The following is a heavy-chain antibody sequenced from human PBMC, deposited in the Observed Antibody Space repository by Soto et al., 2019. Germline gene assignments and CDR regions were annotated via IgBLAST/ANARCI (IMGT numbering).Heavy chain of an antibody. V-gene: IGHV3-30*18. Sequence: QVQLGESGGGVVQPGRSLRLSCAASGFTFSSYGMHWVRQAPGKGLEWVAVISYDGSNKYYADSVKGRFTISRDNSKNTLYLQMNSLRAEDTAVYYCAKEPIPVYFYYGMDVWGQGTTVTVSS. CDR3: AKEPIPVYFYYGMDV. CDR1: GFTFSSYG. J-gene: IGHJ6*02. CDR2: ISYDGSNK.